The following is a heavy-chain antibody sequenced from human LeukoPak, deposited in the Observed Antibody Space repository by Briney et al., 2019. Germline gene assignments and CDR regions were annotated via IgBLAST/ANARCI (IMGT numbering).Heavy chain of an antibody. V-gene: IGHV4-59*01. J-gene: IGHJ3*02. CDR1: GGSISSYY. Sequence: SETLSLTCTGAGGSISSYYWSWVRQPPGKGREWGGYIYYSGSTKYNPSLKCRVTISVDTSKNQFSLKLSSVTAADTAVYYCASGGYYDSSGHAFDIWGQGTMVTVSS. CDR3: ASGGYYDSSGHAFDI. D-gene: IGHD3-22*01. CDR2: IYYSGST.